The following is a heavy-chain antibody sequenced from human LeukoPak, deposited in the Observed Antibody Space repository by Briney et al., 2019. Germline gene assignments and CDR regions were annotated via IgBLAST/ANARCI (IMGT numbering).Heavy chain of an antibody. CDR3: ARGWEWEQWPYYFDY. CDR1: GYTFTSYD. D-gene: IGHD6-19*01. Sequence: ASVKVSCKASGYTFTSYDINWVGQANGQGREGMGWMNPNSGKTGYAQKFQGRVTITRNTSISTAYMELSSLRSEDTAVYYCARGWEWEQWPYYFDYWGQGTLVTVSS. J-gene: IGHJ4*02. CDR2: MNPNSGKT. V-gene: IGHV1-8*01.